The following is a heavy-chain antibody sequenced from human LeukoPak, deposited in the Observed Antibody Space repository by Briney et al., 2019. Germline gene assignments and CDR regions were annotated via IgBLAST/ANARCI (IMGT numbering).Heavy chain of an antibody. V-gene: IGHV1-8*01. CDR3: AAVDIVALEGSRGDGVDV. CDR2: MNPNSGNT. CDR1: GYTFTSYD. J-gene: IGHJ6*02. Sequence: ASVKVSCKASGYTFTSYDINWVRQATGQGLEWMGWMNPNSGNTGYAQKFQGRVTMTRNTSISTAYMELSSLRSEDTAVYYCAAVDIVALEGSRGDGVDVWGQGTTVTVSS. D-gene: IGHD5-12*01.